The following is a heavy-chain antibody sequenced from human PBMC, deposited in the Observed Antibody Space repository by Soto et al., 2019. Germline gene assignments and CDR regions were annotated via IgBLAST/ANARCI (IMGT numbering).Heavy chain of an antibody. CDR2: IIPIFGTA. CDR3: ARDWGTYYDFWSGSAMDV. Sequence: GASVKVSFKASGGTFSSYAISWLRQAPGQGLEWMGGIIPIFGTANYAQEFQGRVTITADKSTSTAYMELSSLRSEDTAVYYCARDWGTYYDFWSGSAMDVWGQGTTVTVSS. CDR1: GGTFSSYA. V-gene: IGHV1-69*06. J-gene: IGHJ6*02. D-gene: IGHD3-3*01.